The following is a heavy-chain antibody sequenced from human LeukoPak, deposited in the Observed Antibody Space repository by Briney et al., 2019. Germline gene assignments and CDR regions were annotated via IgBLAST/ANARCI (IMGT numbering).Heavy chain of an antibody. D-gene: IGHD3-16*01. CDR3: AKTPPLGY. CDR2: IRYDGSNK. V-gene: IGHV3-30*02. Sequence: PGGSLRLSCAASGFTFSNFAIHWVRQAPGKGLEWVAFIRYDGSNKYYADSVKGRFTISRDNSKNTLYLQMNSLRAEDTAVYYCAKTPPLGYWGQGTLVTVSS. J-gene: IGHJ4*02. CDR1: GFTFSNFA.